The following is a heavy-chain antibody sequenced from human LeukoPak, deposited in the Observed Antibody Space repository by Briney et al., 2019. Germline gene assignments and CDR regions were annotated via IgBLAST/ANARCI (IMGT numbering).Heavy chain of an antibody. Sequence: SVKVSCKASGGTFSSYTISWVRQAPGQGLEWMGRIIPILGIANYAQKFQGRVTITADKSTSTAYMELSSLRSEDTAAYYCARADPARAFDIWGQGTMVTVSS. CDR1: GGTFSSYT. CDR3: ARADPARAFDI. V-gene: IGHV1-69*02. D-gene: IGHD6-6*01. J-gene: IGHJ3*02. CDR2: IIPILGIA.